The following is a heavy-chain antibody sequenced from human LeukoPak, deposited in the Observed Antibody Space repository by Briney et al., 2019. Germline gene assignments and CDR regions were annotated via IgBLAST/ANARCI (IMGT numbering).Heavy chain of an antibody. Sequence: QSGGSLRLSCAASGFTFSSYTMNWVRQAPGRGLEWVSAITGSGANTYYADSVKGRFTISRDNSKNTLYLQMNSLRAEDTAIYYCAKDVAGSGSYGFDYWGQGTLVTVSS. CDR1: GFTFSSYT. J-gene: IGHJ4*02. CDR2: ITGSGANT. CDR3: AKDVAGSGSYGFDY. V-gene: IGHV3-23*01. D-gene: IGHD1-26*01.